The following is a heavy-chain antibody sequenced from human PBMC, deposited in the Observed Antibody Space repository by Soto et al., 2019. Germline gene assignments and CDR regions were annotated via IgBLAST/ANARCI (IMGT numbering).Heavy chain of an antibody. CDR2: INGGNGNT. V-gene: IGHV1-3*01. D-gene: IGHD3-10*01. Sequence: ASVKGSCKAAGNTVPNYAVHWRRQAPGQRLEWMGWINGGNGNTYYSEHFQGRVTFTRDTSASTAYMELSMLRSEDTAVYSCAKNHYYYLHYWGQGPPITVSS. CDR3: AKNHYYYLHY. J-gene: IGHJ4*02. CDR1: GNTVPNYA.